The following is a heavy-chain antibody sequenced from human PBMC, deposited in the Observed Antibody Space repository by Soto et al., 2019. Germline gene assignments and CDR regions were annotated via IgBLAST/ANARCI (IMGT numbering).Heavy chain of an antibody. CDR3: GQAHHNSIVTPLDY. V-gene: IGHV3-64D*08. Sequence: EVQLVESGGGLVQPGESLRLSCSASGLTFSSYAGHWVRQAPGKGLEYVSGISSDGAGAYYADSVEGRFTISRDNAKNTLYLQMTGLRDVDTAVYYCGQAHHNSIVTPLDYWGQGILVTVSS. CDR2: ISSDGAGA. J-gene: IGHJ4*02. CDR1: GLTFSSYA. D-gene: IGHD1-20*01.